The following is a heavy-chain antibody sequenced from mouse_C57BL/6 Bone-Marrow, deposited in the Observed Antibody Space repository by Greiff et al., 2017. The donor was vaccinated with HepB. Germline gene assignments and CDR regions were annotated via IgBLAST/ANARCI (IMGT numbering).Heavy chain of an antibody. CDR3: ARRAGGLLWYFDV. CDR2: IYWDDDK. V-gene: IGHV8-12*01. D-gene: IGHD2-3*01. CDR1: GFSLSTSGMG. Sequence: QVTLKVCGPGILQSSQPLSLTCSFSGFSLSTSGMGVSWIRQPSGKGLEWLAHIYWDDDKRYNPSLKSRLTISKDTSRNQVFLKITSVDTADTATYYCARRAGGLLWYFDVWGTGTTVTVSS. J-gene: IGHJ1*03.